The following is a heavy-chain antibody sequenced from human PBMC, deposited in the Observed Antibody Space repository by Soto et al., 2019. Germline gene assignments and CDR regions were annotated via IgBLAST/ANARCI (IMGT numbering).Heavy chain of an antibody. CDR2: IDWDDDK. V-gene: IGHV2-70*01. J-gene: IGHJ4*02. D-gene: IGHD6-6*01. CDR3: ARTLYSSSSSPSDY. CDR1: GFSLSTSGMC. Sequence: SGPTLVNPTQTLTLTCTFSGFSLSTSGMCASWIRQPPGKALEWLALIDWDDDKYYSTSLKTRLTISKDTSKNQVVLTMTNMDPVDTATYYCARTLYSSSSSPSDYWGQGTLVTVSS.